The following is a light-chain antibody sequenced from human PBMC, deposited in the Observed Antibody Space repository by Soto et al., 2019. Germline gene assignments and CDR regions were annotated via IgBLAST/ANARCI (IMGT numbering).Light chain of an antibody. CDR1: QRISSW. J-gene: IGKJ4*01. CDR3: QQCLSTPRT. CDR2: EAS. V-gene: IGKV1-5*01. Sequence: DIQMTQSHSPLSASVRDIVTITSRASQRISSWWAWYQQKPGKAPKLLIYEASSLESGVPSRFSGSGSGTEFTLTISSLQPEDFATYFCQQCLSTPRTFAGGTKVGI.